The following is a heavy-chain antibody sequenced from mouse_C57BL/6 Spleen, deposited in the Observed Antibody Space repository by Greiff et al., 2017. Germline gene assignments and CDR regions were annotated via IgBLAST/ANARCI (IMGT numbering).Heavy chain of an antibody. Sequence: VQLQESGAELVKPGASVKISCKASGYTFTDYYINWVKQRPGQGLEWIGKIGPGSGSTYYNEKFKGKATLTADKSSSTAYMQLSSLTSEDSAVYFCARSPFYYGSSWDYFDYWGQGTTLTVSS. J-gene: IGHJ2*01. CDR1: GYTFTDYY. V-gene: IGHV1-77*01. CDR3: ARSPFYYGSSWDYFDY. CDR2: IGPGSGST. D-gene: IGHD1-1*01.